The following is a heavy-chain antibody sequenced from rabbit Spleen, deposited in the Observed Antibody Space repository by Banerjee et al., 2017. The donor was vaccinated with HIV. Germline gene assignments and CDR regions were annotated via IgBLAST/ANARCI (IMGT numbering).Heavy chain of an antibody. Sequence: QSLEESGGDLVKPGASLTLTCTASGFSFSNSYYMCWVRQAPGKGLECIACIYGASGGSTWYASWAKGRFTISKASSTTVTLRMTSLTAAGTATYFCARELRSDYYAMDLWGPGTLVTVS. D-gene: IGHD1-1*01. J-gene: IGHJ6*01. CDR2: IYGASGGST. V-gene: IGHV1S40*01. CDR1: GFSFSNSYY. CDR3: ARELRSDYYAMDL.